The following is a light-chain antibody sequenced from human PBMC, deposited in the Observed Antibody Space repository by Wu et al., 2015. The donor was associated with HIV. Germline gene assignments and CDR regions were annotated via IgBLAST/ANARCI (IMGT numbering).Light chain of an antibody. V-gene: IGKV1-6*02. J-gene: IGKJ1*01. CDR2: AAY. CDR3: LQDYNYPLT. Sequence: AIQLTQSPSSLSASVGDTVTITCRASQGIASHLAWYQSKPEKAPRLLIYAAYTLHSGVPSRFSGSGFGTHFTLTISRLQPEDFATYYCLQDYNYPLTFGQGTKVEIK. CDR1: QGIASH.